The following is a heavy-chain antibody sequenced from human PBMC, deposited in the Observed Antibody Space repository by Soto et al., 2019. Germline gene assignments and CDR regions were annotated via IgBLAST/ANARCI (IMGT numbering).Heavy chain of an antibody. V-gene: IGHV4-30-4*01. Sequence: SETLSLTCTVSGGSISSGDYYWSWIRQPPGKGLEWIGYIYYSGSTYYNPSLKSRVTISVDTSKNQFSLKLSSVTAADTAVYFCARQGYGSGPNWCDSWGLGTMGSVSA. J-gene: IGHJ5*01. CDR1: GGSISSGDYY. CDR3: ARQGYGSGPNWCDS. D-gene: IGHD3-10*01. CDR2: IYYSGST.